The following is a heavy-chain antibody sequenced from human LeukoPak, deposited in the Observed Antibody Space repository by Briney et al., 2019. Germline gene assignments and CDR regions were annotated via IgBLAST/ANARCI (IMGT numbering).Heavy chain of an antibody. V-gene: IGHV4-4*07. Sequence: SETLSLTCTVSGGSISSYYWSSIRQPAGKGLEWIGRIYTSGSTNYNPSLKSRVTMSVDTSKNQFSLKLSSVTAADTAVYYCARVQYYDSSGYYLFDYWGQGTLVTVSS. CDR3: ARVQYYDSSGYYLFDY. D-gene: IGHD3-22*01. J-gene: IGHJ4*02. CDR2: IYTSGST. CDR1: GGSISSYY.